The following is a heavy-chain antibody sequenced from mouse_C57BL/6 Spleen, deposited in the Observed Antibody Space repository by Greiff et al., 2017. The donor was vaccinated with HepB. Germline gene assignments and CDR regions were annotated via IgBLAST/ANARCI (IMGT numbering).Heavy chain of an antibody. D-gene: IGHD1-1*01. CDR2: IYPRSGNT. J-gene: IGHJ2*01. CDR1: GYTFTSYG. V-gene: IGHV1-81*01. CDR3: ARSPYGSSYYYFDY. Sequence: QVQLKQSGAELARPGASVKLSCKASGYTFTSYGISWVKQRTGQGLEWIGEIYPRSGNTYYNEKFKGKATLTADKSSSTAYMELRSLTSEDSAVYFCARSPYGSSYYYFDYWGQGTTLTVSS.